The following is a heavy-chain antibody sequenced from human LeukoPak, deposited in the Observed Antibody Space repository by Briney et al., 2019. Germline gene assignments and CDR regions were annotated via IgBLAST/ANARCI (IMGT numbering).Heavy chain of an antibody. CDR3: ARLGGGIDY. Sequence: PSETLSLTCTVSGGSISSSSYYWGWIRQPPGKGLEWIGSIYYSGSTYYNPSLKSRVTISVDTSKNQFPLKLSSVTAADTAVYYCARLGGGIDYWGQGTLVTVSS. V-gene: IGHV4-39*01. J-gene: IGHJ4*02. D-gene: IGHD3-16*01. CDR2: IYYSGST. CDR1: GGSISSSSYY.